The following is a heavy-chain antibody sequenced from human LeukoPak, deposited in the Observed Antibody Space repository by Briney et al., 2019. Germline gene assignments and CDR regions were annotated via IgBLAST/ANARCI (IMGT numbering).Heavy chain of an antibody. V-gene: IGHV3-21*01. CDR3: ARGPLSWGSGGSCYDY. CDR1: GFTFSSYS. J-gene: IGHJ4*02. Sequence: GGSLRLSCAASGFTFSSYSMNWVRQAPGKGLEWVSSISSSSSYIYYADSVKGRFTISRDNAKNSLYLQMNSLRAEDTAVYYCARGPLSWGSGGSCYDYWGQGTLVTVSS. D-gene: IGHD2-15*01. CDR2: ISSSSSYI.